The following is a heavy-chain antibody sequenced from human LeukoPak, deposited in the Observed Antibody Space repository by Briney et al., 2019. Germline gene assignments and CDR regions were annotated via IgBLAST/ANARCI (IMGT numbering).Heavy chain of an antibody. CDR3: ARDLIVGATRDY. D-gene: IGHD1-26*01. J-gene: IGHJ4*02. CDR1: GYTFTSYY. V-gene: IGHV1-46*03. CDR2: IDPSGGST. Sequence: ASVKVSCKASGYTFTSYYMHWVRQAPGQGLEWMGIIDPSGGSTSYAQKFQGRVTMTRDTSTSTVYMELSSLRSEDTAVYYCARDLIVGATRDYWGQGTLVTVSS.